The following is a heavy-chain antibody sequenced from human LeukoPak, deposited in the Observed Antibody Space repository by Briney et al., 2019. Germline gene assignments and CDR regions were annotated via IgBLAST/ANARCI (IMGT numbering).Heavy chain of an antibody. V-gene: IGHV3-48*03. CDR2: IHSSGGTI. CDR1: GFTFSSYD. D-gene: IGHD1-1*01. Sequence: GGSLRLSCAASGFTFSSYDMNWVRQAPGRGLEWVSDIHSSGGTIYYADSVKGRFTISRDSAKNSVYLRMNSLRAEDTALYYCARKLTGTTYFDCWGQGTLVTVSS. J-gene: IGHJ4*02. CDR3: ARKLTGTTYFDC.